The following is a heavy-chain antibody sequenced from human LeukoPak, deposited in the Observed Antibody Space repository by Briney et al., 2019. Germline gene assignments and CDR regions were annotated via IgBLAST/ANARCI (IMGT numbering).Heavy chain of an antibody. CDR3: ARDKRSDYYGSGSSPHDY. J-gene: IGHJ4*02. V-gene: IGHV1-2*02. CDR2: INPNTGGT. Sequence: ASVKVSCKASGYSFTGHYIHWVRQAPGQGLEWMGCINPNTGGTNYAQKFQGRVTMTTDTSTSTAYMELRSLRSDDTAVYYCARDKRSDYYGSGSSPHDYWGQGTLVTVSS. CDR1: GYSFTGHY. D-gene: IGHD3-10*01.